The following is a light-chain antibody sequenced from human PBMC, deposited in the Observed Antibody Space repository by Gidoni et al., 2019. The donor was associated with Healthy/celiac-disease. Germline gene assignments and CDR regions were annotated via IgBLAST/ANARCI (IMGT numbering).Light chain of an antibody. CDR3: QQLNSYPPWT. J-gene: IGKJ1*01. V-gene: IGKV1-9*01. CDR2: AAS. CDR1: QGISRY. Sequence: DIQLTHSPSFLSASIGDRLTITCRASQGISRYLAWYQQKPGKDAKLLINAASTLQSGVPSRFSGSGSGTEFTLTISSLQPEDFATYYCQQLNSYPPWTFGQGTKVEIK.